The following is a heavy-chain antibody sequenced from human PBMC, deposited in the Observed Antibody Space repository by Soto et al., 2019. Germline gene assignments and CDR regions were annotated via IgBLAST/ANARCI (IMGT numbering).Heavy chain of an antibody. Sequence: GGSLRLSCAASGFTFSSYWMSWVRQAPGKGLEWVANIKQDGSEKYYVDSVKGRFTISRDNAKNSLYLQMNSLRAEDTAVYYCARWFGEFFFRGPYYGMDVWGQGITVTV. J-gene: IGHJ6*02. CDR1: GFTFSSYW. CDR3: ARWFGEFFFRGPYYGMDV. CDR2: IKQDGSEK. V-gene: IGHV3-7*01. D-gene: IGHD3-10*01.